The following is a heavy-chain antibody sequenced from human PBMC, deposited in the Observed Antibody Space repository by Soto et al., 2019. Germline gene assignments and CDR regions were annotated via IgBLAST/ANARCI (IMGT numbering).Heavy chain of an antibody. Sequence: GGSLRLSCAASGFTFSSYSMNWVRQAPGKGLEWVSSISSSSYIYYADSVKGRFTISRDNAKNSLYLQMNSLRAEDTAVYYCARERGYSSSAFDIWGQGTMVTVSS. D-gene: IGHD6-6*01. V-gene: IGHV3-21*01. J-gene: IGHJ3*02. CDR3: ARERGYSSSAFDI. CDR2: ISSSSYI. CDR1: GFTFSSYS.